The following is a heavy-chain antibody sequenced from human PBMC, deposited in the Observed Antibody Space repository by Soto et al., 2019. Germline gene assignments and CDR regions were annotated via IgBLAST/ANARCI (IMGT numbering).Heavy chain of an antibody. CDR1: GYTFTSFG. CDR2: VNAYNGNT. J-gene: IGHJ4*02. D-gene: IGHD6-13*01. Sequence: RASVKVSCKASGYTFTSFGVNWVRQAPEQGLEWMGWVNAYNGNTNYAQKFQGRVTMTADTSTSTAYMEVRSLRSDDTAVYYCATGAVGIAAQATWGKETLVPVSS. V-gene: IGHV1-18*01. CDR3: ATGAVGIAAQAT.